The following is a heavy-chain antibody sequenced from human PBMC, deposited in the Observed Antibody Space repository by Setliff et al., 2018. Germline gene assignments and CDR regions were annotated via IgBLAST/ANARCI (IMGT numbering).Heavy chain of an antibody. V-gene: IGHV4-59*08. CDR2: ISYSGIT. Sequence: ETLSLTCNVSGASVSSHYWDWIRQPPGKGLEWIGFISYSGITTYNVSLKSRVTIFVDTSKNQFSLNLNSVTAADTGVYYCASCRYQVPYDYWGQGILVTVSS. CDR1: GASVSSHY. D-gene: IGHD2-2*01. J-gene: IGHJ4*02. CDR3: ASCRYQVPYDY.